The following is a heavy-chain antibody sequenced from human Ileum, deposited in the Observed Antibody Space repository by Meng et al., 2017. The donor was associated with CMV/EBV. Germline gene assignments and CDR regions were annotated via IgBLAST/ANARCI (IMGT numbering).Heavy chain of an antibody. D-gene: IGHD1-1*01. Sequence: GWVRQAAGKGLEWVGRIKSRRNEGKTENDALFRDRFTISRDDSKNTVYLQMNSLKTEDTGIYYCTTGYNNWYFGWGQGTLVTVSS. V-gene: IGHV3-15*01. J-gene: IGHJ4*02. CDR2: IKSRRNEGKT. CDR3: TTGYNNWYFG.